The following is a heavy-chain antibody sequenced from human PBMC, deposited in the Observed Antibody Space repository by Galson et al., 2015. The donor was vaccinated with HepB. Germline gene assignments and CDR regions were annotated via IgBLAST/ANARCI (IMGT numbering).Heavy chain of an antibody. D-gene: IGHD1-1*01. Sequence: SLRLSCAASGFTFSSYAMSWVRQAPGKGLEWVSAISGSGGSTYYADSVKGRFTISRDNSKNTLYLQMNSLRAEDTAVYYCAKAIERYWNDVRWFDPWGQGTLVTVSS. CDR3: AKAIERYWNDVRWFDP. J-gene: IGHJ5*02. CDR2: ISGSGGST. CDR1: GFTFSSYA. V-gene: IGHV3-23*01.